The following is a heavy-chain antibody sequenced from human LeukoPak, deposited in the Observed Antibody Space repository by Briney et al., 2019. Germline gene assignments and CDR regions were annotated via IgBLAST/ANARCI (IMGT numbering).Heavy chain of an antibody. CDR1: GGTFSSYA. V-gene: IGHV1-69*01. J-gene: IGHJ3*02. D-gene: IGHD6-19*01. CDR3: ASNVAVAGAFDI. Sequence: SVKVSCKASGGTFSSYAISWVRQAPGQGLEWMGGIIPIFGTANYAQKFQGRVTITADESTSTAYMELSSLRSEDTAVYYCASNVAVAGAFDIWGQGTMVTVSS. CDR2: IIPIFGTA.